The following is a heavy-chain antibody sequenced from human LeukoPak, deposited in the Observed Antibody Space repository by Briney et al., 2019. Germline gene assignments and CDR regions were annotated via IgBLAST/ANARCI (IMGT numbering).Heavy chain of an antibody. Sequence: GGSLRLSCAASGFTFSSYWMYWVRQAPGKGLEWVSYIGSIITTIYYADSVKGRFTISRDNAKNLLYLQMNSLRDDDTALYYCARGSPTGYTRGLDNWGQGTLVTVSS. V-gene: IGHV3-48*02. CDR2: IGSIITTI. D-gene: IGHD3-9*01. J-gene: IGHJ4*02. CDR3: ARGSPTGYTRGLDN. CDR1: GFTFSSYW.